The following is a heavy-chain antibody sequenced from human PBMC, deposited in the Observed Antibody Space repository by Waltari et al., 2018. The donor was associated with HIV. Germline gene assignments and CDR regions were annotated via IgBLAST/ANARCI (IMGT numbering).Heavy chain of an antibody. CDR2: IYYTGRT. J-gene: IGHJ5*02. CDR3: ARALFGVGSNWFDP. D-gene: IGHD3-3*01. CDR1: GGSFHSSH. Sequence: QVQLQESGPGLVKPSETLSLTCRVSGGSFHSSHWSWIRQPPGKGLELIGYIYYTGRTNCNPSLKSRVTISVDTSKNQFSLRLSSVTAADTAVYYCARALFGVGSNWFDPWGQGTLVTVSS. V-gene: IGHV4-59*01.